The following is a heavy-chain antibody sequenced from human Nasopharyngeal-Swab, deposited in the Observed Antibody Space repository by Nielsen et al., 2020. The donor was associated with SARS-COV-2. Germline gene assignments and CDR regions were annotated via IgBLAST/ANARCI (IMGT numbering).Heavy chain of an antibody. CDR1: GFTFSSYA. J-gene: IGHJ4*02. V-gene: IGHV3-23*01. CDR3: AKDFRNQQWLVDY. D-gene: IGHD6-19*01. CDR2: ISGSGGST. Sequence: GESLKISCAASGFTFSSYAMSWVRQAPGKGLEWVSAISGSGGSTYYAGSVKGRFTISRDNSKNTLYLQMNSLRAEDTAVYYCAKDFRNQQWLVDYWGQGTLVTVSS.